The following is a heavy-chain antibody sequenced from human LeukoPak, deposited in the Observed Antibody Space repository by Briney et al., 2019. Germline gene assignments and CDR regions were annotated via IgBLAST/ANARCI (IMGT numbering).Heavy chain of an antibody. CDR3: ARERGDDIVVVPAAPGMDV. V-gene: IGHV1-46*01. Sequence: ASVKVSCKASGYTFTSYYMHWARQAPGQGLEWMGIINPSGGSTSYAQKFQGRVTMTRDTSTSTVYMELSSLRSEDTAVYYCARERGDDIVVVPAAPGMDVWGKGTTVTVSS. J-gene: IGHJ6*04. D-gene: IGHD2-2*01. CDR2: INPSGGST. CDR1: GYTFTSYY.